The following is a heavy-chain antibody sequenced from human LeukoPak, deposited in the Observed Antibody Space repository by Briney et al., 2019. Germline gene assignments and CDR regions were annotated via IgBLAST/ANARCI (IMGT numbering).Heavy chain of an antibody. CDR2: INHSGST. Sequence: SETLSLTCAVYGGSFSGYYWSWIRQPPGKGLEWIGEINHSGSTNYNPSLKSRVTISVDTSKNQFSLKLISVTAADTAVYYCARGAGYYYYYMDVWGKGTTVTVSS. CDR1: GGSFSGYY. CDR3: ARGAGYYYYYMDV. J-gene: IGHJ6*03. V-gene: IGHV4-34*01.